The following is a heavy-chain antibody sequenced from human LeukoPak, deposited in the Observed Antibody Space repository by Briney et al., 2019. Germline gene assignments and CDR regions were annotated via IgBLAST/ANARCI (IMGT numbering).Heavy chain of an antibody. Sequence: PSETLSLTCTVSGGSIFSYYFNWIRQPPGKGLEWIGYIYSNGITSYNPSLRSRSTISIATSKNQFSLRLTSVTAAHTATYYCARRAYYDTSGYYPASGYFDLWGRGTLVTVSS. D-gene: IGHD3-22*01. CDR3: ARRAYYDTSGYYPASGYFDL. J-gene: IGHJ2*01. CDR2: IYSNGIT. V-gene: IGHV4-59*08. CDR1: GGSIFSYY.